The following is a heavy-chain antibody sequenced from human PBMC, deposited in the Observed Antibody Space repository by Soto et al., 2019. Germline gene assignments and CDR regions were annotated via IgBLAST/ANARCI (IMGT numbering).Heavy chain of an antibody. CDR2: IWYDGSNK. Sequence: QVQLVESGGGVVQPGRSLRLSCAASGFTFSSYGMHWVRQAPGKGLEWVAVIWYDGSNKYYADSVKGRFTISRDNSKNTMYLQMNGLRAEDKAVYYCARASLGGWYLDYWGQGTLVTVSS. V-gene: IGHV3-33*01. CDR3: ARASLGGWYLDY. J-gene: IGHJ4*02. D-gene: IGHD6-19*01. CDR1: GFTFSSYG.